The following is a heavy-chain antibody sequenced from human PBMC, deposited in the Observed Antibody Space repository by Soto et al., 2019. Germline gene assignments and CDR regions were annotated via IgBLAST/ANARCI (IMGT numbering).Heavy chain of an antibody. V-gene: IGHV3-9*01. J-gene: IGHJ4*02. CDR3: AKGWDTVTRGYFAY. Sequence: EVQLVESGGGLVQPGRSLRLSCAASGFTFDDYAMHWVRQAPGTGLEWVSGISWNSGSIGYADSVKGRFTISRDNSKNSLYLQVNSLRAEDTALYYGAKGWDTVTRGYFAYWGQGPQVAVSS. D-gene: IGHD4-17*01. CDR1: GFTFDDYA. CDR2: ISWNSGSI.